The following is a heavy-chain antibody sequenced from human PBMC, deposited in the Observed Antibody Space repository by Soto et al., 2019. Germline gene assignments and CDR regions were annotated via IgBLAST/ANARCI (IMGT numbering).Heavy chain of an antibody. CDR1: GDFISRNTW. V-gene: IGHV4-4*02. D-gene: IGHD3-22*01. J-gene: IGHJ4*02. Sequence: KPSETLSLTCAVSGDFISRNTWWTWVRQAPGKGLEWIGEIYHTGTTTYNPSLETRVTMSVDKSKNQFSLRLTSVTAADTAVYYCAVDYYDSRALYCGQGTLVTLSS. CDR3: AVDYYDSRALY. CDR2: IYHTGTT.